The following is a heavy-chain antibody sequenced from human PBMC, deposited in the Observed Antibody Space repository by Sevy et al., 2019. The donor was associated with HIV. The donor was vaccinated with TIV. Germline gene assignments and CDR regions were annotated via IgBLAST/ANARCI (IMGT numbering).Heavy chain of an antibody. J-gene: IGHJ4*02. D-gene: IGHD3-22*01. V-gene: IGHV4-31*03. CDR1: GGSISSGGYY. CDR3: ASNGKYYDSSGGVDY. CDR2: IYYSGST. Sequence: SETLSLTCTVSGGSISSGGYYWSWIRQHPGKGLEWIGYIYYSGSTYYNPPLKSRVTISVDTSKNQFSLKLSSVTAADTAVYYCASNGKYYDSSGGVDYWGQGTLVTVSS.